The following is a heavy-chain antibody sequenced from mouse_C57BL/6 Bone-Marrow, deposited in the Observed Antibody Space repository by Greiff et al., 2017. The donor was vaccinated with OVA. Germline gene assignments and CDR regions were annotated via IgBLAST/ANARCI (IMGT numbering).Heavy chain of an antibody. J-gene: IGHJ2*01. CDR1: GYAFSSSW. CDR3: AREGGSRSY. CDR2: IYPGDGDT. V-gene: IGHV1-82*01. Sequence: QVQLQQSGPELVKPGASVKISCKASGYAFSSSWMNWGKRRPGKGLEWIGRIYPGDGDTNYNGKFKGKATLTADKSSSTAYMQLSSLTSEDSAVYFCAREGGSRSYWGQGTTLTVSS. D-gene: IGHD1-1*02.